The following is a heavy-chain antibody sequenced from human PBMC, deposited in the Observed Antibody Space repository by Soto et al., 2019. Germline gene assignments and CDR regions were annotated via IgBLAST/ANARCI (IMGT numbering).Heavy chain of an antibody. CDR2: INHSGRT. V-gene: IGHV4-30-2*01. Sequence: SETLSLTCAVSGGSISGRGYSWAWIRQPPGKGLEWIGYINHSGRTYYNPSLKSRVTISEDRSKNQFSLKLSSVTAADTAVYYCARVPSPWGQGTLVTVSS. J-gene: IGHJ5*02. CDR3: ARVPSP. CDR1: GGSISGRGYS.